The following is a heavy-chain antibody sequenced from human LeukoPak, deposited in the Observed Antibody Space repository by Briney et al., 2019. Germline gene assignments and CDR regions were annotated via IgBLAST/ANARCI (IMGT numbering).Heavy chain of an antibody. CDR2: ISSNGGST. J-gene: IGHJ5*02. Sequence: PGGSLRLSCSASGFTFSSYAMHWVRQAPGKGLEYVSAISSNGGSTYYADSVKGRFTISRDNSKNTLYFQMSSLRAEDTAVYYCVKDRVSGGYGLYNWFDPWGQGTLVTVSS. CDR3: VKDRVSGGYGLYNWFDP. CDR1: GFTFSSYA. D-gene: IGHD1-26*01. V-gene: IGHV3-64D*06.